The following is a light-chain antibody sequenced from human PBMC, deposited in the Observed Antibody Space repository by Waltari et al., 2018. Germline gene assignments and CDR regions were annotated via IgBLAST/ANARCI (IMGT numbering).Light chain of an antibody. J-gene: IGKJ4*01. Sequence: IQVTQSPSSLSASVGDTVTITCRASQTITTYLNWYQQPPGDAPKLLIYAASSLQSGVPSRFIGSGSETDFTLTISSLQPEDFATDYCQETYGPSLTFGGGTKVESK. CDR1: QTITTY. CDR3: QETYGPSLT. V-gene: IGKV1-39*01. CDR2: AAS.